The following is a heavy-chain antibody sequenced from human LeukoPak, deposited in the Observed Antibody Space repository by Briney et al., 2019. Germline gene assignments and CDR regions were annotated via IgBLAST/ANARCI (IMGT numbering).Heavy chain of an antibody. J-gene: IGHJ5*02. CDR1: GGSISSSSYY. CDR2: IYYSGST. CDR3: ARVPDCSGGSCYSIGGGWFDP. D-gene: IGHD2-15*01. Sequence: KASETLSLTCTVSGGSISSSSYYWGWIRQPPGKGLEWIGSIYYSGSTYYNPSLKSRVTISVDTSKNQFSLKLSSVTAADTAVYYCARVPDCSGGSCYSIGGGWFDPWGQGTLVTVSS. V-gene: IGHV4-39*01.